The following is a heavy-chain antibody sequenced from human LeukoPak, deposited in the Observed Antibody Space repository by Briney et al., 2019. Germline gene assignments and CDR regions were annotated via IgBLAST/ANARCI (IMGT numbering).Heavy chain of an antibody. CDR2: IYHSGST. D-gene: IGHD2-2*01. Sequence: SETLSLTCTVSGYSISSGYYWGWIRQPPGKGLEWIGSIYHSGSTYYNPSLKSRVTVSVDTSKNQFSLKLSSVTAADTAVYYCASRPFPFPCTSCSSSSAFYFDYWGQGTLVTVSS. V-gene: IGHV4-38-2*02. CDR1: GYSISSGYY. J-gene: IGHJ4*02. CDR3: ASRPFPFPCTSCSSSSAFYFDY.